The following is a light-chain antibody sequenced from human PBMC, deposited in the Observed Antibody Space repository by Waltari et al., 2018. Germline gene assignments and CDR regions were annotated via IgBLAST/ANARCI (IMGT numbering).Light chain of an antibody. Sequence: QTVVTQEPSLSVSPGGTVTLTCALSSGALPTTSYAPWYQQPPGQAPRTLVYKANARSSGVPDRFSGSILGNTAALTITGAQADDESDYYCALYMGSGIWVFGGGTRLTVL. CDR1: SGALPTTSY. CDR2: KAN. V-gene: IGLV8-61*01. CDR3: ALYMGSGIWV. J-gene: IGLJ3*02.